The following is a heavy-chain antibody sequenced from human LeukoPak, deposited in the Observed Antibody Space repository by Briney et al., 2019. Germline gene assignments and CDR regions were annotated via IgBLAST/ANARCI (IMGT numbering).Heavy chain of an antibody. D-gene: IGHD3-10*01. CDR2: LYSGGDT. CDR3: XRVGDHYHWNFDL. CDR1: GFTVGSKY. V-gene: IGHV3-53*01. Sequence: GGSLILSCAASGFTVGSKYMNWVRQPPGKGLEWVSILYSGGDTYYSDSVKGRFTISRDNSRNTLSLQMNSLRVEYTAGYYCXRVGDHYHWNFDLWGRGTLVTVSS. J-gene: IGHJ2*01.